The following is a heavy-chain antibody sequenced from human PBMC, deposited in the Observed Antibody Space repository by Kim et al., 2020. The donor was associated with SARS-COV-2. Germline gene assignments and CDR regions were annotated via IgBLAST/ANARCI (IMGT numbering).Heavy chain of an antibody. CDR2: INHSGST. D-gene: IGHD2-2*02. V-gene: IGHV4-34*01. Sequence: SETLSLTCAVYGGSFSGYYWSWIRQPPGKGLEGIGEINHSGSTNYNPSLKSRVTLSVDTSKNQFSLKLSSVTAADTAVYYCARGPFWRTRYCSSTSCYTHGPLPSWSLLLWGPGTLVTVSS. CDR3: ARGPFWRTRYCSSTSCYTHGPLPSWSLLL. J-gene: IGHJ1*01. CDR1: GGSFSGYY.